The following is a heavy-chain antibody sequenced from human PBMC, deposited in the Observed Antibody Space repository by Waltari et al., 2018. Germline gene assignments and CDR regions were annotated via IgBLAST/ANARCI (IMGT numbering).Heavy chain of an antibody. CDR3: ARDVAMGLFGIPDHHGWDV. CDR1: GFTVSSTH. J-gene: IGHJ6*02. D-gene: IGHD3-10*01. CDR2: IYSGAEV. V-gene: IGHV3-53*01. Sequence: EVQLVESGGGLIQPGGSLKLSCAAPGFTVSSTHLHCTRQAPGKGLEWVSGIYSGAEVHYGDSVKGRFTISRDKNKNTVDLQMNTLRIEDTAIYYCARDVAMGLFGIPDHHGWDVWGQGTTVIVSS.